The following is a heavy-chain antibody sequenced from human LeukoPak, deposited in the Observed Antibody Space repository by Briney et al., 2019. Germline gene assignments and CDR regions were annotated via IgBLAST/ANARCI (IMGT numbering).Heavy chain of an antibody. Sequence: GGSLRLSCAASGFTFDDYAMHWVRHAPGKGLEWVSGISWNSGSIGYADSVKGRFTISRDNAKNSLYLQMNSLRAEDTALYYCAPLNAFDIWGQGTMVTVSS. CDR1: GFTFDDYA. J-gene: IGHJ3*02. CDR2: ISWNSGSI. V-gene: IGHV3-9*01. CDR3: APLNAFDI.